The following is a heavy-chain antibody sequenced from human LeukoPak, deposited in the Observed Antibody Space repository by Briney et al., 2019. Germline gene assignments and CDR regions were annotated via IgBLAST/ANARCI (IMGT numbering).Heavy chain of an antibody. V-gene: IGHV3-23*01. J-gene: IGHJ4*02. Sequence: GGSLRLSCAASGFTFSSYAMSWVRQAPGKGLEWVSAISGSGGSTYYADSVKGRFTISRDNSKNTLYLQMNGLRAEDTAVYYCAKEYYDILTGSYYFDYWGQGTLVTVSS. D-gene: IGHD3-9*01. CDR3: AKEYYDILTGSYYFDY. CDR2: ISGSGGST. CDR1: GFTFSSYA.